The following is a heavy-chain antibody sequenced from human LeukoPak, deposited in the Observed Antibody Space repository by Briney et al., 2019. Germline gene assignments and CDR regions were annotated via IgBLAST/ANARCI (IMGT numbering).Heavy chain of an antibody. CDR1: GVSFSSHY. D-gene: IGHD6-19*01. CDR2: INPRGST. Sequence: SETLSLTCGASGVSFSSHYWTWIRQPPGKGLEWIGEINPRGSTNYNPSLESRVTVSADTSRNQLSLSLTSVPAADSAVYFCARGLRQGSAWSWGPKEKSYQYMDVWGTGTTVIVSS. V-gene: IGHV4-34*01. J-gene: IGHJ6*04. CDR3: ARGLRQGSAWSWGPKEKSYQYMDV.